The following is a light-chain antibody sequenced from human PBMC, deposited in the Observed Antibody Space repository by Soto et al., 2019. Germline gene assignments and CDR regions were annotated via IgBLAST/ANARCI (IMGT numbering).Light chain of an antibody. CDR3: SSYAGSIYV. V-gene: IGLV2-14*01. CDR2: AVS. J-gene: IGLJ1*01. CDR1: ASDVGGYNY. Sequence: QSALTQPASVSGSPGQSITISCTGTASDVGGYNYVSWYQQHPGKAPKLMIHAVSNRPSGISSRFSGSKSGNTASLTISGLQSEDEADYYCSSYAGSIYVFGTGTKVTVL.